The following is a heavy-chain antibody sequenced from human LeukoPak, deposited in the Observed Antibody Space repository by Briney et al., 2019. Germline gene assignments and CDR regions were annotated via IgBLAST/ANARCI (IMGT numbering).Heavy chain of an antibody. Sequence: SETLSLTCTVSGGFISSYYWSWIRQPPGKGLEWIGYIYYSGSTNYNPSLKSRVTISVDTSKNQFSLKLSSVTAADTAVYYCAVEYSSSWFDYWGQGTLVTVSS. D-gene: IGHD6-6*01. CDR3: AVEYSSSWFDY. CDR2: IYYSGST. J-gene: IGHJ4*02. V-gene: IGHV4-59*01. CDR1: GGFISSYY.